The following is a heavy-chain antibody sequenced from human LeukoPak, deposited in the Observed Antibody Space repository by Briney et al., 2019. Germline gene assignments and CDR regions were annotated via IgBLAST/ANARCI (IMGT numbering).Heavy chain of an antibody. J-gene: IGHJ4*02. V-gene: IGHV4-59*01. CDR1: GGSISSYY. CDR2: IYCSGST. CDR3: ARAPKQWLVYFDY. D-gene: IGHD6-19*01. Sequence: SETLSLTCTVSGGSISSYYWSWIRQPPGKGLEWIGYIYCSGSTNYNPSLKSRVTISVDTSKNQFSLKLSSVIAADTAVYYCARAPKQWLVYFDYWGQGTLVTVSS.